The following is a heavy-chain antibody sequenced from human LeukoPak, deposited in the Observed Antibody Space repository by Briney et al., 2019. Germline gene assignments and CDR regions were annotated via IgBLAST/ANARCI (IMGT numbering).Heavy chain of an antibody. CDR1: GYTFTDYY. CDR3: ARDRITMMLFDY. Sequence: GASVTVSCKASGYTFTDYYIHWVRQAPGQGLEWMGIINPSGGSTSYAQKFQGRVTMTRDTSASTVYMELSSLRSEDTAVYYCARDRITMMLFDYWGQGTLVTVSS. D-gene: IGHD3-22*01. J-gene: IGHJ4*02. CDR2: INPSGGST. V-gene: IGHV1-46*01.